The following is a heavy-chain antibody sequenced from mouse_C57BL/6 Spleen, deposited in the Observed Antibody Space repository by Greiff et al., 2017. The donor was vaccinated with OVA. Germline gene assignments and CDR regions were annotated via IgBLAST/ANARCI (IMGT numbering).Heavy chain of an antibody. CDR1: GYTFTSYW. V-gene: IGHV1-69*01. J-gene: IGHJ2*01. D-gene: IGHD3-2*02. CDR3: ARRASSGWGYYLDY. Sequence: QVQLQQPGAELVMPGASVKLSCKASGYTFTSYWMHWVKQRPGQGLEWIGEIDPSDSYTNSNQKFKGKSTLTVDKSSSTAYMQLSSLTSEDAAVYDCARRASSGWGYYLDYWGQGTTLTVSS. CDR2: IDPSDSYT.